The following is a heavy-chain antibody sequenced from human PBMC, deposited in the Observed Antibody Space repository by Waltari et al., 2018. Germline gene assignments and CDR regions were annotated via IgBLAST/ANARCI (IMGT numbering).Heavy chain of an antibody. CDR1: GFTFSDYG. CDR2: IRYDASDI. V-gene: IGHV3-30*02. CDR3: AKVGVGLTTWYPFDV. Sequence: QVHLVESGGGVVQPGGSLRLSCAASGFTFSDYGMHWVRQAPGKGLELVAFIRYDASDIYYRDSVKGRFTISRDNSKNTLFLQMSSLRPEDTAVYYCAKVGVGLTTWYPFDVWGQGTMVTVSS. J-gene: IGHJ3*01. D-gene: IGHD1-1*01.